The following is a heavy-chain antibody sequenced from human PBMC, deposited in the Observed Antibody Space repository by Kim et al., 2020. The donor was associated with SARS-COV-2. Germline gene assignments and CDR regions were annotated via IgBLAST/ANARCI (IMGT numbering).Heavy chain of an antibody. CDR1: GYTFTGLY. V-gene: IGHV1-2*06. J-gene: IGHJ6*02. CDR2: INPNSGVT. Sequence: ASVKVSCKASGYTFTGLYMHWVRQAPGQGLEWMGRINPNSGVTTYAQKFQGRVTMTRATTVTTAYMELTSLRSDGTAVYYCARDREPYCSGGTCFGMDVWGQGPTVIVSS. D-gene: IGHD2-15*01. CDR3: ARDREPYCSGGTCFGMDV.